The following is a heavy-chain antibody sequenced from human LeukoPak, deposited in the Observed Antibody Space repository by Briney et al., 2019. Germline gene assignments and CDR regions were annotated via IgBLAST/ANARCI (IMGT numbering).Heavy chain of an antibody. CDR1: GGSFSGYY. CDR3: ARGGNYKTIDY. Sequence: PSETLSLTCAVYGGSFSGYYWSWIRQPPGKGLEWIGEINHRGSTNYNPSLKSRVTISVDTSKNQFSLKLSSVTAADTAVYYCARGGNYKTIDYWGQGTLVTVSS. J-gene: IGHJ4*02. V-gene: IGHV4-34*01. D-gene: IGHD1-7*01. CDR2: INHRGST.